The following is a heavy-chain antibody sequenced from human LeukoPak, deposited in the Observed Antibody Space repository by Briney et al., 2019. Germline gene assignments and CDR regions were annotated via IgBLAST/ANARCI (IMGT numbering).Heavy chain of an antibody. Sequence: PGGSLRLSCAASGVTVSNNFMLWARQAPGKGLEWVSLIYSGGDTHYADSVKGRFTISRDNSKNTLYLQMNNPRAEDTAVYYCARDPPAVAINTYGWGQGTLVTVSS. J-gene: IGHJ4*02. V-gene: IGHV3-66*01. CDR3: ARDPPAVAINTYG. CDR1: GVTVSNNF. D-gene: IGHD5-24*01. CDR2: IYSGGDT.